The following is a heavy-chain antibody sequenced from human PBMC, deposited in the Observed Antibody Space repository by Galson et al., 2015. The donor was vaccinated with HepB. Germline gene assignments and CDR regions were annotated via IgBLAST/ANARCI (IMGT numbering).Heavy chain of an antibody. Sequence: SLRLSCAASGFTFSSYAMSWVRQAPRKGLEWVSAISGSGGSTYYADSVKGRFTISRDNSKNTLYLQMNSLRAEDTAVYYCAKIVSFHNWFDPWGQGTLVTVSS. D-gene: IGHD1-26*01. V-gene: IGHV3-23*01. CDR3: AKIVSFHNWFDP. J-gene: IGHJ5*02. CDR2: ISGSGGST. CDR1: GFTFSSYA.